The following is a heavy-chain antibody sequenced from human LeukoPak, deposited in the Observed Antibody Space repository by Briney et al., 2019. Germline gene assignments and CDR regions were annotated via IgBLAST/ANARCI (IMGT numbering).Heavy chain of an antibody. Sequence: ASVKVSCKASGYTFTGYYMHWVRQAPGQGLEWMGWINPNSGGTNYAQKFQGRVTMTRDTSISTAYMELSRLRSDDTAVYYCAREVLRYFDWSLNWFDPWGQGTLVTVSS. CDR3: AREVLRYFDWSLNWFDP. D-gene: IGHD3-9*01. CDR1: GYTFTGYY. V-gene: IGHV1-2*02. J-gene: IGHJ5*02. CDR2: INPNSGGT.